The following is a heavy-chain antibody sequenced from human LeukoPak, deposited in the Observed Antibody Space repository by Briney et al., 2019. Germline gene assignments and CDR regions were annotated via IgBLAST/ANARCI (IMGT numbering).Heavy chain of an antibody. V-gene: IGHV1-18*01. CDR3: ARSTHRDSDAFDI. Sequence: GASVKVSCKASGYTFTSYGIIWVRQAPGQGLEWMGYISAYNGNTNYAQKLQGRVTMTTDTSTTTAYMELRSLRSDDAAVYYCARSTHRDSDAFDIWGQGTMVTVSS. J-gene: IGHJ3*02. CDR1: GYTFTSYG. D-gene: IGHD2-2*01. CDR2: ISAYNGNT.